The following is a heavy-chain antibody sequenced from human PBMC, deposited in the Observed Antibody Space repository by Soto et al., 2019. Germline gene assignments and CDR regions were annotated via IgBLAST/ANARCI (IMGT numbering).Heavy chain of an antibody. D-gene: IGHD3-10*01. J-gene: IGHJ5*02. CDR3: AKDRLARGTDPRLDP. Sequence: PGGSLRLSCAASGFTFSSYAMSWVRQAPGKGLEWVSSISASGDNTCYADSVKGRVTISRDNSKNTLYLQMNSLRAEDTAVYYCAKDRLARGTDPRLDPWGQGTLVTVSS. V-gene: IGHV3-23*01. CDR1: GFTFSSYA. CDR2: ISASGDNT.